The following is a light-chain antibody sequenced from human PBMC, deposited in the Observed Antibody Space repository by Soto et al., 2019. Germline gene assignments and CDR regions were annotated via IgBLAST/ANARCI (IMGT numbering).Light chain of an antibody. V-gene: IGKV3-11*01. J-gene: IGKJ5*01. Sequence: EIMMAQSPDTLSVSPGERATVSCRASRSISSDFAWFQLKPGQAPRLLIYGASNRATGIPARFSGSGSGTDFTLTISSLEPEDFAVYYCQQRSNWPITFGQGTRLEIK. CDR1: RSISSD. CDR3: QQRSNWPIT. CDR2: GAS.